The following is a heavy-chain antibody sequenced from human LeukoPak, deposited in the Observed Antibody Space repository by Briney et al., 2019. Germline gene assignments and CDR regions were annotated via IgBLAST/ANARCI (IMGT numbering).Heavy chain of an antibody. V-gene: IGHV2-70*11. CDR3: ARIRGSRYYFDY. CDR1: GFSLTTSGMY. CDR2: IDWDDDK. Sequence: SGPTLVNPTQTLTLTCTFSGFSLTTSGMYVSWIRQPPGKALEWLARIDWDDDKYYSTSLRTRLTISKDTSKNQVVLTMTNMDPVDTATYYCARIRGSRYYFDYWGQGTLVTVSS. D-gene: IGHD6-13*01. J-gene: IGHJ4*02.